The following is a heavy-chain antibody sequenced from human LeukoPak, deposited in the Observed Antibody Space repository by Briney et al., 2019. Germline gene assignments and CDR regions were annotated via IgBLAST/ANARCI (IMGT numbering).Heavy chain of an antibody. CDR2: IYHTGST. Sequence: PSGTLSLTCAVSGDSMISTNWWSWVRQPPGKGLELIGEIYHTGSTNYNPSLQSRVTISIDKSKNQFSLKLSSVTAADTAVYYCARETSYYGSGSYYRVNWFDPWGQGTLVTVSS. J-gene: IGHJ5*02. CDR3: ARETSYYGSGSYYRVNWFDP. V-gene: IGHV4-4*02. D-gene: IGHD3-10*01. CDR1: GDSMISTNW.